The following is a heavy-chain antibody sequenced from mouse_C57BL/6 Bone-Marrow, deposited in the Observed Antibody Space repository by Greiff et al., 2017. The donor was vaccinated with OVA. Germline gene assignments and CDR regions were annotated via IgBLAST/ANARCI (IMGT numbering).Heavy chain of an antibody. CDR3: ASAVFAY. CDR1: GYTFTSYW. Sequence: QVQLQQPGAELVKPGASVKLSCKASGYTFTSYWMQWVKQRPGQGLEWIGEIDPSDSYTNYNQKFKGKATLTVDTSSSTAYMQLNSLTSVDSAVYYCASAVFAYWGQGTLVTVSA. CDR2: IDPSDSYT. J-gene: IGHJ3*01. V-gene: IGHV1-50*01.